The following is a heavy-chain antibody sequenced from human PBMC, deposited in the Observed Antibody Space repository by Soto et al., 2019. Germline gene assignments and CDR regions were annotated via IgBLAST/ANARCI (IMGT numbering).Heavy chain of an antibody. Sequence: QVQLQQWGAGLLKPSETLSLTCAVYGGSFSGYYWSWIRQPPGKGLEWIGEISHSGSTNYNPSLNSRVTISVDTSKNQFSLNLSSVTAADTAVYYCARGPGSYFAFDIWGQGTMVTVSS. CDR3: ARGPGSYFAFDI. D-gene: IGHD1-26*01. J-gene: IGHJ3*02. V-gene: IGHV4-34*01. CDR1: GGSFSGYY. CDR2: ISHSGST.